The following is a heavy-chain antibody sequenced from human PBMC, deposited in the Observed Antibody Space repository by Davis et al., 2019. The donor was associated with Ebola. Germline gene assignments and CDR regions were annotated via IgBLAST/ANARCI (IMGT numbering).Heavy chain of an antibody. Sequence: GSLRLSCTVSGGSIISSSSYWGWIRQPPRKGLEWIGYVSYSGNTNYDPSLKSRVTMSVDTSKNQFSLKVNSVTAADTAVYYCARQGWSGYSLRHWLDPWGRGTLVTVSS. V-gene: IGHV4-61*05. D-gene: IGHD3-3*01. CDR3: ARQGWSGYSLRHWLDP. J-gene: IGHJ5*02. CDR1: GGSIISSSSY. CDR2: VSYSGNT.